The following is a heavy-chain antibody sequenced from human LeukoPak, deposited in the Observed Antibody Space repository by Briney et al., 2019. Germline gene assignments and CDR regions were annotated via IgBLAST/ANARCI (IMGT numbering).Heavy chain of an antibody. D-gene: IGHD2-2*01. Sequence: PSETLSLTCTVSGGSISSSSYYWGWVRQAPGKGLEWVSGISESGGSTDYTDSVKGRFTISRDNSKNTLYLQMNSLRAEDTAVYYCARVLSSRYYFDYWGQGTLVTVSS. J-gene: IGHJ4*02. CDR2: ISESGGST. V-gene: IGHV3-23*01. CDR1: GGSISSSSYY. CDR3: ARVLSSRYYFDY.